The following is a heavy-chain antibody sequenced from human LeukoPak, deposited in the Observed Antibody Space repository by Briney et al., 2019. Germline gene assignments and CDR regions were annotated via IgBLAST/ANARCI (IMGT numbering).Heavy chain of an antibody. Sequence: PGGSLRLSCAASGFTFSSYGMHWVRQAPGKGLEWVAVILSDGSKEFYTDSVKGRFTISRDNSKNTLYLQMNSLRAEDTAVYYCARLGSYWSSAFDIWGQGTMVTVSS. J-gene: IGHJ3*02. CDR2: ILSDGSKE. D-gene: IGHD1-26*01. CDR1: GFTFSSYG. V-gene: IGHV3-33*01. CDR3: ARLGSYWSSAFDI.